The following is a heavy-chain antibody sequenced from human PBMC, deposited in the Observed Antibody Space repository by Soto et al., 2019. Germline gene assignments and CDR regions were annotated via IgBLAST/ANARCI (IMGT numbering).Heavy chain of an antibody. CDR2: ISWNSGNI. D-gene: IGHD3-10*01. CDR1: GFNLDDYA. CDR3: AMLWFGVADDMDV. J-gene: IGHJ6*03. V-gene: IGHV3-9*01. Sequence: EVQLVESGGGLVQPGRSLRLSCAASGFNLDDYAMHWVRQAPGKGLEWVSGISWNSGNIGYADSVKGRFTISRDSAKKSLYLQMNSLRAEDTAIYYCAMLWFGVADDMDVWGKGTTVTVSS.